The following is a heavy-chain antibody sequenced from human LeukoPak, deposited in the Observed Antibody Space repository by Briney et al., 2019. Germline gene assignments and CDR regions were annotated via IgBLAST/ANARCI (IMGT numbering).Heavy chain of an antibody. CDR3: ARFNLMVGWVSWFDP. V-gene: IGHV3-23*01. Sequence: GGSLRLSCAASGFRFSNYGMNWVRQAPGKGLEWVSGITGNGGVTYYADSVKGRFTISRDNSRNTVYLQMNSLRAEDTAVYYCARFNLMVGWVSWFDPWGQGTLVTVSS. J-gene: IGHJ5*02. D-gene: IGHD3-10*01. CDR1: GFRFSNYG. CDR2: ITGNGGVT.